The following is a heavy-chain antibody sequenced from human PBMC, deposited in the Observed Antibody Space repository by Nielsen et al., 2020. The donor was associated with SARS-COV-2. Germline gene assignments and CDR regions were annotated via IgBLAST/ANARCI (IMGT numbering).Heavy chain of an antibody. CDR3: VRIDMATISVDY. V-gene: IGHV4-61*01. CDR2: IFYRGNT. D-gene: IGHD5-24*01. CDR1: GCSISTGSHY. J-gene: IGHJ4*02. Sequence: SETLSLTCIVSGCSISTGSHYWSWIRQPPGKGLEWIGYIFYRGNTNYKPSLKSRVTISVDTSKNQFSLKVNSVTAADTAVYYCVRIDMATISVDYWGRGTLVTVSS.